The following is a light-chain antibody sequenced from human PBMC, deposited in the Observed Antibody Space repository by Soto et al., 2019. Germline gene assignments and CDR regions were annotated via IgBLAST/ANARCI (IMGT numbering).Light chain of an antibody. CDR3: QKHNSAPLT. CDR2: AAS. J-gene: IGKJ4*01. CDR1: QGISKY. Sequence: DMQMTQSPTSLSTSIGDRVTITCRASQGISKYLAWYQQKPGKVPKLLIYAASTLQSGVPSRFSGSGSGTDFTLTISSLQPEDVATYYCQKHNSAPLTFGGGTKVEIK. V-gene: IGKV1-27*01.